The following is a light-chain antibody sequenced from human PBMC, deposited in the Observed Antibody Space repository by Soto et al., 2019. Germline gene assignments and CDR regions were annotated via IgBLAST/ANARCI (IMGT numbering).Light chain of an antibody. CDR3: QQFNSYPQIT. V-gene: IGKV1-13*02. J-gene: IGKJ5*01. CDR1: QGISSA. CDR2: DAS. Sequence: AIQLTQSPSSLSASVGDRVTITCRASQGISSALAWYQQKPGKAPKLLIYDASSLESGVPSRLSGSGSGTDFTLTISSQQPEDFATYYCQQFNSYPQITFGQGTRLEIK.